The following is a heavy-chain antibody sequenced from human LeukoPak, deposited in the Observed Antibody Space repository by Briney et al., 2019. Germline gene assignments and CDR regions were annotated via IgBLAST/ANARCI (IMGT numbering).Heavy chain of an antibody. J-gene: IGHJ3*02. Sequence: GGSLRLSCAASGFTFSSFGMHWVRQAPGKGLEWVAVISYDGSNKYYADSVKGRFTISRDNSKNTLYLQMNSLRAEDTAVYYCARERITMIVFRDAFDIWGQGTMVTVSS. V-gene: IGHV3-30*19. CDR3: ARERITMIVFRDAFDI. CDR2: ISYDGSNK. D-gene: IGHD3-22*01. CDR1: GFTFSSFG.